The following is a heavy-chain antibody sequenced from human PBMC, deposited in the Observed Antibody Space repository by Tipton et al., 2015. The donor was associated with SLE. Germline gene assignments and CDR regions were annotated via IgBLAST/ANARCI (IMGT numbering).Heavy chain of an antibody. J-gene: IGHJ4*02. V-gene: IGHV3-33*08. D-gene: IGHD6-13*01. CDR3: ARDSLGQQLPDY. Sequence: SLRLSCAASGFTFSSYEMNWVRQAPGKGLEWVAVIWYDGSNKYYADSVKGRFTISRDNSKNTLYLQMNSLRAEDTAVYYCARDSLGQQLPDYWGQGTLVTVSS. CDR1: GFTFSSYE. CDR2: IWYDGSNK.